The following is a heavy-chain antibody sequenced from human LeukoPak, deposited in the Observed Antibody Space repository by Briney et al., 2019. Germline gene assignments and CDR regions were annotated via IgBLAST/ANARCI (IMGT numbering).Heavy chain of an antibody. CDR2: INHSGST. D-gene: IGHD6-19*01. V-gene: IGHV4-34*01. Sequence: AADTLSLICAVYGGSFSGYYWSWTRHPPGKGLEWLGDINHSGSTNYNPSLKSRVTISVDTSKMQFSLKLSAVAAADAAVYYYARGYSSGWYVKNFDYWGQGTLVTVSS. J-gene: IGHJ4*02. CDR3: ARGYSSGWYVKNFDY. CDR1: GGSFSGYY.